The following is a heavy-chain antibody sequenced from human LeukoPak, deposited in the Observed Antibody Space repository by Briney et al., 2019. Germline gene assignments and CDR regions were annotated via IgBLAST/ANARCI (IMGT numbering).Heavy chain of an antibody. Sequence: ASVKVSCKASGYTFTSYDINWVRQATGQGLEWMGWMNPNSGNTGYAQKFQGRVTMTRNTSISTAYMELSSLRSEDTAVYYCARATRTYYDFWSGYSAYCYYYYYMDVWGKGTTVTVSS. V-gene: IGHV1-8*01. CDR2: MNPNSGNT. J-gene: IGHJ6*03. D-gene: IGHD3-3*01. CDR1: GYTFTSYD. CDR3: ARATRTYYDFWSGYSAYCYYYYYMDV.